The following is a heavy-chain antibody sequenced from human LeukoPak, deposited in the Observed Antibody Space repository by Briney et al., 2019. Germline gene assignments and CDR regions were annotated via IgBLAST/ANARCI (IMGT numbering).Heavy chain of an antibody. CDR1: GDSVSSNRGA. CDR2: TYYRSKWYN. D-gene: IGHD6-19*01. J-gene: IGHJ4*02. Sequence: SQTLSLTCAISGDSVSSNRGAWNWIRQSPSRGLEWLGRTYYRSKWYNDYAVSVKNRIIINTDTSKNQFSLQLNSVTPEDTSVYYCASEKVTGTHSFDYWSQGTLVTVSS. V-gene: IGHV6-1*01. CDR3: ASEKVTGTHSFDY.